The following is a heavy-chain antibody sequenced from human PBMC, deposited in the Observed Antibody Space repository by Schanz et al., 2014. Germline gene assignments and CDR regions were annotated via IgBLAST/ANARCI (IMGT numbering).Heavy chain of an antibody. Sequence: EVQLLESGGGLVQPGGSLRLSCAASGFTFSSYAMSWVRQAPGKGLEWVSAISGSGGSTYYADSVKGRFTISRDNSKNTLYRQMNSLRAEDTAVYYCAKGRFGELSAFDFWGQGTKXTVSP. J-gene: IGHJ3*01. V-gene: IGHV3-23*01. CDR1: GFTFSSYA. CDR2: ISGSGGST. D-gene: IGHD3-10*01. CDR3: AKGRFGELSAFDF.